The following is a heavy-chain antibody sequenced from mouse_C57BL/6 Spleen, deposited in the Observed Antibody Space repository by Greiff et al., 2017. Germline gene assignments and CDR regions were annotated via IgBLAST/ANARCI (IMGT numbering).Heavy chain of an antibody. CDR3: ARGEAYYSNYEGYYFDY. CDR1: GFTFSDYG. J-gene: IGHJ2*01. Sequence: EVKLVESGGGLVKPGGSLKLSCAASGFTFSDYGMHWVRQAPEKGLEWVAYISSGSSTIYYAATVKGRFTISRDNAKNTLFLQMTSLRSEDTAMYYCARGEAYYSNYEGYYFDYWGQGTTLTVSS. D-gene: IGHD2-5*01. CDR2: ISSGSSTI. V-gene: IGHV5-17*01.